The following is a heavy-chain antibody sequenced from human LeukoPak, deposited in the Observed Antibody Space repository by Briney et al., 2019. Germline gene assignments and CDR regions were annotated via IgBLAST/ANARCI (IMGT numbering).Heavy chain of an antibody. V-gene: IGHV3-21*01. CDR1: GFTFSSYS. CDR3: SRGEYYYDSSGTNWFDP. D-gene: IGHD3-22*01. Sequence: GGALRLSCAASGFTFSSYSMNWGRQAPGKGLEWVSSISSSSSYIYYADSVKGRFTISRDNAKNSLYLQMNSLRAEDTAVYYCSRGEYYYDSSGTNWFDPWGQGTLVTVSS. J-gene: IGHJ5*02. CDR2: ISSSSSYI.